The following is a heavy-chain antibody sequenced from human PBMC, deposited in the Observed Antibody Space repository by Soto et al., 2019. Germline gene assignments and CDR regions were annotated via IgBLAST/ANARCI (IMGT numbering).Heavy chain of an antibody. CDR1: GGSISSGGFY. J-gene: IGHJ5*02. CDR3: ARGGNSGNWFAP. Sequence: QVQLQESGPGLVKPSQTLSLTCTVSGGSISSGGFYWNWIRQHPGKDLEWIGYIFPSGSTHYNPSLNSRVIMSADTSKNQLSLNLNSVTAADTAVYYCARGGNSGNWFAPWGQGTLVTVSS. CDR2: IFPSGST. D-gene: IGHD1-7*01. V-gene: IGHV4-31*03.